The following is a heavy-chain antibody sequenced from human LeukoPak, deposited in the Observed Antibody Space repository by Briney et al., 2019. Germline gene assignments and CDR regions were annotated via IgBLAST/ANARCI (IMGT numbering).Heavy chain of an antibody. CDR2: ISYDGSNK. J-gene: IGHJ4*02. Sequence: PGGSLRLSCAASGFTFSSYSMNWVRQAPGKGLEWVAVISYDGSNKYYADSVKGRFTISRDNSKNTLYLQMNSLRAEDTAVYYCGIAAAGTIDYWGQGTLVTVSS. D-gene: IGHD6-13*01. CDR3: GIAAAGTIDY. CDR1: GFTFSSYS. V-gene: IGHV3-30*03.